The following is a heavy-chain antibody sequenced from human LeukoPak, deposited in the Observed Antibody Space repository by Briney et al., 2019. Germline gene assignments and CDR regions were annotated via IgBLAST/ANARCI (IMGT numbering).Heavy chain of an antibody. D-gene: IGHD2-2*01. CDR3: ARWYCSSTSCHYYYYGMDV. Sequence: GGSLRLSCAASGFTFSSYDMNWVRQAPGKGLEWLSYISGSRTTIYYADSVKGRFTISRDNAKNSLYLQMDSLRDEDTAVYYCARWYCSSTSCHYYYYGMDVWGQGTTVTVSS. J-gene: IGHJ6*02. CDR1: GFTFSSYD. V-gene: IGHV3-48*02. CDR2: ISGSRTTI.